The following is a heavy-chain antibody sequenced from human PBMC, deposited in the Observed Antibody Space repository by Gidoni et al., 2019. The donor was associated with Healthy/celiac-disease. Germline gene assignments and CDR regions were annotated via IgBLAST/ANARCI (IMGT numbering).Heavy chain of an antibody. CDR3: ARGRYHDSSGFPY. CDR1: GPSFSGYY. CDR2: ITHTGST. V-gene: IGHV4-34*01. D-gene: IGHD3-22*01. J-gene: IGHJ4*02. Sequence: QVQLQHCGAGLLKPSATLSLTSAMSGPSFSGYYWSWIRQSPGRGLEWIAEITHTGSTNYKPSLRSRVTISVDASKNQFSLQLRSVTAADTAVYYCARGRYHDSSGFPYWGQGTLVTVSS.